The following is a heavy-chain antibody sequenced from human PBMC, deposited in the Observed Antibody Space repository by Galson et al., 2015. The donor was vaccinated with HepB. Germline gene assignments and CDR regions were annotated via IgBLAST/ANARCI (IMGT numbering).Heavy chain of an antibody. CDR2: ISSSSSTI. CDR3: ARVCKGYYNDY. CDR1: GFTFSSYS. Sequence: SLRLSCAASGFTFSSYSMNWVRQAPGKGLEWVSYISSSSSTIYYADSVKGRFTISRDNAKNSLYLQMNSLRAEDTAVYYCARVCKGYYNDYWGQGTLVTVSS. J-gene: IGHJ4*02. V-gene: IGHV3-48*01. D-gene: IGHD1-26*01.